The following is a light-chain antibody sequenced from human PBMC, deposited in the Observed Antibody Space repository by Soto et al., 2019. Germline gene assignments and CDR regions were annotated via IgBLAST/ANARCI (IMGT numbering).Light chain of an antibody. J-gene: IGLJ1*01. CDR3: CSYAGSPYV. V-gene: IGLV2-11*01. CDR1: SSDVGRYNY. CDR2: DVS. Sequence: QSALTQPRSVSGSPGQSVTISCTGTSSDVGRYNYVSWYHHNPGKAPKLMIYDVSTRPSGVPDRFSGSKSGTTASLTISGLQAEDEADYYCCSYAGSPYVFGTGTKVTVL.